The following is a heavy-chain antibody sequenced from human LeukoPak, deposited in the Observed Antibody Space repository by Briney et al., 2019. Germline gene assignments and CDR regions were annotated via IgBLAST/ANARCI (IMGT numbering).Heavy chain of an antibody. D-gene: IGHD6-13*01. CDR1: GFTFNNYG. CDR2: ISDDGRHK. J-gene: IGHJ4*02. CDR3: AKDRETTASGTFDY. V-gene: IGHV3-30*18. Sequence: PGRSLRLSCAASGFTFNNYGFHYVRQAPGKGLEWVAVISDDGRHKNYADSVKGRFTISRDNSNNTLYLQMNSLRVEDTGVYYCAKDRETTASGTFDYWGQGTLVTVSS.